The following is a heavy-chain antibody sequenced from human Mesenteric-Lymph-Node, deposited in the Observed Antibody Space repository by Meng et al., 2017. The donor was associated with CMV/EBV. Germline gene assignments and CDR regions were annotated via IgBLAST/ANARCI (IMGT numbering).Heavy chain of an antibody. V-gene: IGHV1-69*05. J-gene: IGHJ4*02. Sequence: SVKVSCKASGGTFSSYAISWVRQAPGQGLEWMGGIIPIFGTANYAQKFQGRVTITMDESTSTAYMELSSLRSEDTAVYYCARGISVGTYYFDYWGQGTLVTVSS. D-gene: IGHD1-14*01. CDR1: GGTFSSYA. CDR2: IIPIFGTA. CDR3: ARGISVGTYYFDY.